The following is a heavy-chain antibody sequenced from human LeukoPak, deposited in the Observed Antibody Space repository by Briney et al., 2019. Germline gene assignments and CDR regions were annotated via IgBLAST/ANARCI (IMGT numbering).Heavy chain of an antibody. V-gene: IGHV3-74*01. CDR1: GFTFSSYW. CDR3: ARATAVWFGIDP. Sequence: GGSLRLSCAASGFTFSSYWMHWVRQAPGKGLVWVSRINTDGSSTSYADSVKGRFTISRDNAKNTLYLQMNSLRAEDTAVYYCARATAVWFGIDPWGQGTLVTVSS. D-gene: IGHD3-10*01. CDR2: INTDGSST. J-gene: IGHJ5*02.